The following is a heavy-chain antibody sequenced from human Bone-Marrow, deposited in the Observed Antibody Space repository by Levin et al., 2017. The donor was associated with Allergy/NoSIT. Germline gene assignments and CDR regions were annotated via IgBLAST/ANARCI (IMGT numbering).Heavy chain of an antibody. D-gene: IGHD2-2*01. CDR1: GFTFEKSA. CDR2: ISLDSATT. CDR3: AKRGTWYQFEL. J-gene: IGHJ4*02. Sequence: SLKISCAGSGFTFEKSAMHWVRQAPARGLEWVSGISLDSATTAYADSVKGRFTISRDNDKKSLYLEMNSLKIDDTALYYCAKRGTWYQFELWGQGTLVTVS. V-gene: IGHV3-9*01.